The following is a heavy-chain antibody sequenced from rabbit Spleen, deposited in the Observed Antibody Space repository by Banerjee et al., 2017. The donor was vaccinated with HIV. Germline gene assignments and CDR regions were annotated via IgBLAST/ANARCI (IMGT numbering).Heavy chain of an antibody. CDR1: GFSFSDRDV. CDR3: ARDTGTSFSTYGMDL. CDR2: TYAGTSGST. D-gene: IGHD7-1*01. J-gene: IGHJ6*01. V-gene: IGHV1S45*01. Sequence: QEQLEESGGGLVKPEGSLTLTCKASGFSFSDRDVMCWVRQAPGKGLEWIACTYAGTSGSTYSAIWAKGRFTISKTSSTTVTLQMTSLTAADTATYFCARDTGTSFSTYGMDLWGPGTLVTVS.